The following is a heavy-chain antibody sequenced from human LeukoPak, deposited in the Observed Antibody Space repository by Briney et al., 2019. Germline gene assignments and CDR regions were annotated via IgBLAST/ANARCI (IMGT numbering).Heavy chain of an antibody. J-gene: IGHJ3*02. CDR3: ARACSGGSCLSGKDAFDI. CDR2: ISSSGTYT. CDR1: GFTFSDYY. D-gene: IGHD2-15*01. V-gene: IGHV3-11*06. Sequence: GGSLRLSCAASGFTFSDYYMSWIRQAPGKGLEWVSYISSSGTYTNYADSVKGRSTISRDNAKNSLYLQMNSPRADDTAVYYCARACSGGSCLSGKDAFDIWGQGTMVTVSS.